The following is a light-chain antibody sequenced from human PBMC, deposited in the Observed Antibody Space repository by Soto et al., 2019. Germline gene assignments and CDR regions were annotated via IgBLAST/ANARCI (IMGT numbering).Light chain of an antibody. CDR2: DSS. V-gene: IGKV3-11*01. J-gene: IGKJ4*01. Sequence: EIVMTQSPATLSLSPGERATLSCWASQSVGTYLAWYQQKPGQAPRLLIYDSSKRAADIPARFSGSGSGTDFTLTISSLEPEDFAVYYCQHRSIWPPAFGGGTKVXIK. CDR1: QSVGTY. CDR3: QHRSIWPPA.